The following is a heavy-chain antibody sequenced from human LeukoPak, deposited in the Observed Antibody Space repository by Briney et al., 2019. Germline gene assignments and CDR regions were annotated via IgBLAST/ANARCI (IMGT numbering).Heavy chain of an antibody. CDR1: GGSFSGYY. J-gene: IGHJ4*02. V-gene: IGHV4-34*01. D-gene: IGHD3-3*01. Sequence: SETLSLTCAVYGGSFSGYYWSWIRQPPGKGLEWIGESNDSGSTNYNPSLKSRVTISVDTSKNQFFLKLSSVTAADTAVYYCAKDHDFWSGYYFDYWGQGTLVTVSS. CDR2: SNDSGST. CDR3: AKDHDFWSGYYFDY.